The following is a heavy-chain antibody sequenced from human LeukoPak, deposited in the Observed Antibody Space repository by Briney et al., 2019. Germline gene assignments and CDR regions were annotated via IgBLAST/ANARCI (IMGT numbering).Heavy chain of an antibody. D-gene: IGHD3-10*01. CDR1: GFTFSDYY. Sequence: PGGSLRLSCAASGFTFSDYYMSWIRQAPGTGLEWVSYIYNSGSHTNYADSVKGRFTISRDNAKKSLYLQMNSLRAEDTAVYYCARNYGSGRGLDYWGQGTLVTVFS. J-gene: IGHJ4*02. V-gene: IGHV3-11*03. CDR3: ARNYGSGRGLDY. CDR2: IYNSGSHT.